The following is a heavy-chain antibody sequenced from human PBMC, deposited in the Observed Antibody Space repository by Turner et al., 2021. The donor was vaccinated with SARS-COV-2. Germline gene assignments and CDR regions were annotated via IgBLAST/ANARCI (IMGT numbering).Heavy chain of an antibody. J-gene: IGHJ4*01. CDR2: IRGSGSGT. Sequence: EVQLLESGGGLVQPGGPLRLPCAASGFTFSIYTMTWVRQAQGKGLQWVSSIRGSGSGTYYADSVKGRFTISRDNSKSTLYLQMSSLRAEDTAIYYCAKDVGVASLVGATADYWGQGTLVTVSS. CDR1: GFTFSIYT. D-gene: IGHD1-26*01. CDR3: AKDVGVASLVGATADY. V-gene: IGHV3-23*01.